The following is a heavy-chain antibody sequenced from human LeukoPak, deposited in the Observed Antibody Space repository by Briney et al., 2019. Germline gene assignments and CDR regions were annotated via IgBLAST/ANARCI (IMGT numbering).Heavy chain of an antibody. CDR1: GGSIRNYY. J-gene: IGHJ4*02. D-gene: IGHD2-2*02. V-gene: IGHV4-59*12. CDR2: IYYSGST. CDR3: ARIPPLYCSTSSCYSRSFDF. Sequence: SETLSLTCTVSGGSIRNYYWSWIRQPPGKGLEWIGYIYYSGSTNYNPSLKSRVTISEDTSVNQFSLRLSSVTAADTAVYYCARIPPLYCSTSSCYSRSFDFWGQGILVTVSS.